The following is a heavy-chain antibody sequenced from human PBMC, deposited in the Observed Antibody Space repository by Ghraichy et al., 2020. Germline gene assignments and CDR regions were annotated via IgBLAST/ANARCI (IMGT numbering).Heavy chain of an antibody. J-gene: IGHJ4*02. CDR2: IFYSGST. CDR3: ARTSYGGPNYYFDY. V-gene: IGHV4-59*01. Sequence: SETLSLTCTVSGGSISVYSWSWIRQPPGKGLEWIGYIFYSGSTNYNPSLESRVTISVDTSKNQFSLTLRSVTAAATAVYYCARTSYGGPNYYFDYWGQGTLVTVSS. D-gene: IGHD4/OR15-4a*01. CDR1: GGSISVYS.